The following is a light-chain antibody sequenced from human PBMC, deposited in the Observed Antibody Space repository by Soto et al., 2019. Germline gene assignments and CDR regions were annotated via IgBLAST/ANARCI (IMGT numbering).Light chain of an antibody. Sequence: DIQMTQSPSSLYASVGDRVTITCRASQSISSYLNWYQQKPGKAPKLLIYKASSLESGVPSRFSGSGSGTEFTLTISSLQPDDFATYYCQHYISYSRKTFGQGTKVDIK. CDR1: QSISSY. J-gene: IGKJ1*01. V-gene: IGKV1-5*03. CDR2: KAS. CDR3: QHYISYSRKT.